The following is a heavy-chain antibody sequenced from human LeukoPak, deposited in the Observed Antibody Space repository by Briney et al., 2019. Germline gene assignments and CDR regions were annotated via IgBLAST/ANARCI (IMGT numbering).Heavy chain of an antibody. D-gene: IGHD5-12*01. CDR2: IYYSGST. CDR3: ARHGIVATIGY. J-gene: IGHJ4*02. Sequence: SETLSLTCTVSGGSISSSSYYWGWIRQPPGKGLEWIGYIYYSGSTNYNPSLKSRVTISVDTSKNQFSLKLSSVTAADTAVYYCARHGIVATIGYWGQGTLVTVSS. CDR1: GGSISSSSYY. V-gene: IGHV4-61*05.